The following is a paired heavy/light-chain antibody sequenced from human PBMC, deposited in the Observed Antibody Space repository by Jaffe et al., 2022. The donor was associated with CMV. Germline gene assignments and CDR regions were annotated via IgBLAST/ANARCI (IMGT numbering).Heavy chain of an antibody. J-gene: IGHJ4*02. D-gene: IGHD6-19*01. CDR1: GFTFSNYV. CDR3: VSRRGWGAEDY. CDR2: INNSGDKT. Sequence: EVHLVESGGGLVQPGGSLRLSCAASGFTFSNYVMSWVRQAPGKGLEWISGINNSGDKTWDADSLKGRFTISRDNSKNTLYLQLNSLRAEDTAVYYCVSRRGWGAEDYWGQGILVTVSS. V-gene: IGHV3-23*04.
Light chain of an antibody. CDR1: QSISNY. CDR3: QHSYSILGLT. V-gene: IGKV1-39*01. J-gene: IGKJ4*01. CDR2: TAS. Sequence: DIQMTQSPSSLSASVGDRVTITCRASQSISNYLNWYQQKPGKPPKLLIYTASSLQSGVPSRFSGSGSGTDFTLTINSLQPEDSATYYCQHSYSILGLTFGGGTKVEIK.